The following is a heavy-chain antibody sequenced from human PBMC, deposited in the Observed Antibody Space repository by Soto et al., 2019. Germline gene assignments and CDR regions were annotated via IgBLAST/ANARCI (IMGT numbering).Heavy chain of an antibody. CDR1: GFTFSSYA. V-gene: IGHV3-23*01. CDR2: ISGSGGST. D-gene: IGHD3-10*01. Sequence: PGGSLRLSCAASGFTFSSYAMSWVRQAPGKGLEWVSAISGSGGSTYYADSVKGRFTISRDNSKNTLYLQMNSLRAEDTAVYYCGSTNYTSSIKSRVTISVDSSKNQFSLKLSYVTAADTAVYYCARQVPYYDFWSGYLRECYYYYYIDVWGKGTSDIVSS. J-gene: IGHJ6*03. CDR3: GSTNYTSSIKSRVTISVDSSKNQFSLKLSYVTAADTAVYYCARQVPYYDFWSGYLRECYYYYYIDV.